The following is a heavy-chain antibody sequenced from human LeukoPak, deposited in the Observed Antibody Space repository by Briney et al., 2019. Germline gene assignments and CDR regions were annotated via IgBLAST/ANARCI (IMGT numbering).Heavy chain of an antibody. V-gene: IGHV6-1*01. D-gene: IGHD2-2*01. CDR1: GDSVSSNSVT. Sequence: SQTLSLTCAISGDSVSSNSVTWNWIRQSPSRGLEWLGRTYYRSTWYNDYAVAVRGRITVNPDTSKNQFSLHLNSVTPEDTAVYYCARRLTQYDCFDPWGQGILVTVSS. CDR2: TYYRSTWYN. CDR3: ARRLTQYDCFDP. J-gene: IGHJ5*02.